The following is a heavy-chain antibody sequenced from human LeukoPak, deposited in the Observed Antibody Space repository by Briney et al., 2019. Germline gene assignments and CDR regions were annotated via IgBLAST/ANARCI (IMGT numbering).Heavy chain of an antibody. V-gene: IGHV1-2*02. D-gene: IGHD3-16*02. J-gene: IGHJ3*02. Sequence: ASVKVSCKASGYTFTGYYMHWVRQAPGQGLEWMGWINPNSGGTNYAQKFQGRVTMTRDTSISTAYMELSRLRSDDTAVYYCARDVTHVPFYDYVWGSYRSNDAFDIWGQGTMVTVSS. CDR2: INPNSGGT. CDR3: ARDVTHVPFYDYVWGSYRSNDAFDI. CDR1: GYTFTGYY.